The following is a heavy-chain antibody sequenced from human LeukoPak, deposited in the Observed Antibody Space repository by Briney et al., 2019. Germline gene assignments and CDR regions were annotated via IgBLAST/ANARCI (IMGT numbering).Heavy chain of an antibody. J-gene: IGHJ6*03. CDR3: ARDFSLLYYYYMDV. D-gene: IGHD3-10*01. V-gene: IGHV3-74*01. CDR1: GFTLSSYW. Sequence: GGSLRLSCAASGFTLSSYWMHWVRQAPGKGLVWVSHINSDGSSTSYADSVKGLFTISRDNAKNTLYLQMNSLRAEDTAVYYCARDFSLLYYYYMDVWGKGTTVTVSS. CDR2: INSDGSST.